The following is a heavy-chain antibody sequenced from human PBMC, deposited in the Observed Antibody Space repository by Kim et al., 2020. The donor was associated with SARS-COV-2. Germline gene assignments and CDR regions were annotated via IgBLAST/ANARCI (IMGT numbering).Heavy chain of an antibody. CDR2: IKQDGSEK. CDR3: ARDKITMVRGVIIDRDYYYGMDV. V-gene: IGHV3-7*01. J-gene: IGHJ6*02. Sequence: GGSLRLSCAASGFTFSSYWMSWVRQAPGKGLEWVANIKQDGSEKYYVDSVKGRFTISRDNAKNSLYLQMNSLRAEDTAVYYCARDKITMVRGVIIDRDYYYGMDVWGQGTTVTVSS. CDR1: GFTFSSYW. D-gene: IGHD3-10*01.